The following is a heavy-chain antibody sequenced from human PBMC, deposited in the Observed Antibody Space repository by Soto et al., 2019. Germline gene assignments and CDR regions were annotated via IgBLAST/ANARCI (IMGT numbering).Heavy chain of an antibody. CDR3: ATDNRYCTDGTCYRALDY. D-gene: IGHD2-15*01. CDR2: ISGSGRHT. J-gene: IGHJ4*02. V-gene: IGHV3-23*01. Sequence: GGSLRLSCAASGFTFSSYAMSWVRQAPGKGLEWVSGISGSGRHTYYADSVKGRFTISRDNSKNTLYLLMNSLRAEDTAVYFCATDNRYCTDGTCYRALDYWGQGTLVTVSS. CDR1: GFTFSSYA.